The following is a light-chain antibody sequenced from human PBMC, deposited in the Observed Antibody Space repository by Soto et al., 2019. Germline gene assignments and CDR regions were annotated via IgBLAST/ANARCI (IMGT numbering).Light chain of an antibody. CDR1: QGIRND. J-gene: IGKJ4*01. CDR3: LQDDTYPLT. Sequence: AIQMTQSPSSLSASVGDRVTITCRASQGIRNDLGWCQQKPGKAPKLLIYAASTLHSGVPSRFSGSGSGTEFTLTISSLQPEDCATYYCLQDDTYPLTFGGGTKVEIK. V-gene: IGKV1-6*01. CDR2: AAS.